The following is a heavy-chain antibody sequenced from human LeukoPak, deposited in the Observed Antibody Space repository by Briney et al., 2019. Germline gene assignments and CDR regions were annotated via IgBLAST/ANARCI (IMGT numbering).Heavy chain of an antibody. Sequence: PSETLSLTCTVSGGSISSYYWSWIRQPPGKGLEWIGYICYSGSTNYNPSLKSRVTISVDTSKNQFSLKLSSVTAADTAVYYCARDRGLRSFDYWGQGTLVTVSS. CDR2: ICYSGST. D-gene: IGHD5-12*01. V-gene: IGHV4-59*01. J-gene: IGHJ4*02. CDR1: GGSISSYY. CDR3: ARDRGLRSFDY.